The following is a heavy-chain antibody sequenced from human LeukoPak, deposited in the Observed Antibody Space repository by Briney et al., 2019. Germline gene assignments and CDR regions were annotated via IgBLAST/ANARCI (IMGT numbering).Heavy chain of an antibody. Sequence: SQTLSLTCTVSGGSISSGGYYWSWIRQHPGKGLEWIGYIYYSGSTYYNPSLKSRVTISIDTSKNQFSLKLISVTATDTAVYYCARESPRGYDYVWGSEGYYFDYWGQGTLVTVSS. CDR3: ARESPRGYDYVWGSEGYYFDY. D-gene: IGHD3-16*01. CDR1: GGSISSGGYY. V-gene: IGHV4-31*03. J-gene: IGHJ4*02. CDR2: IYYSGST.